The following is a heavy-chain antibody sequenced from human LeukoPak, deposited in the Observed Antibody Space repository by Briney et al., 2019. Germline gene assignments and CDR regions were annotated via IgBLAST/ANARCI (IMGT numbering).Heavy chain of an antibody. V-gene: IGHV4-4*07. CDR3: ARDPGAAAESGAFDI. Sequence: SETLSLTCTVPGGSISSYYWSWIRQPAGKGLEWIGRIYTSGSTSYNPSLKSRVTMSVDTSKNQFSLKLSSVTAADTAVYYCARDPGAAAESGAFDIWGEGTMVTVSS. CDR1: GGSISSYY. J-gene: IGHJ3*02. CDR2: IYTSGST. D-gene: IGHD6-13*01.